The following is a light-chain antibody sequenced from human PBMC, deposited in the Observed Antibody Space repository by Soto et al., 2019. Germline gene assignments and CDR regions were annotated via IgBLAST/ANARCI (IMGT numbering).Light chain of an antibody. CDR3: AAWDVSLVV. Sequence: QSVLTQPPSASGTPGQRVTIFCSGSSSNIGTNTVIWYQQLPGAAPKLLIYSDNQRPSGVPDRFSGSKSGTSASLAISGLLSEDEADYYCAAWDVSLVVFGGGTKVTVL. CDR2: SDN. CDR1: SSNIGTNT. J-gene: IGLJ2*01. V-gene: IGLV1-44*01.